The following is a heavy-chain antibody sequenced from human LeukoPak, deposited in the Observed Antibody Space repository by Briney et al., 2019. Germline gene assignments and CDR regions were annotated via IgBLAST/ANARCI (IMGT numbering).Heavy chain of an antibody. CDR1: SGSFRTYY. CDR2: IYTSGST. CDR3: ARDRPSLILTGYYRVVYMDV. Sequence: PSETLSLTCTVSSGSFRTYYWSWIRQPAGKGLEWIGRIYTSGSTNYNPSLKSRVTMSVDTSKNQFSLKLSSVTAADTAVYYCARDRPSLILTGYYRVVYMDVWGKGTTVTISS. D-gene: IGHD3-9*01. J-gene: IGHJ6*03. V-gene: IGHV4-4*07.